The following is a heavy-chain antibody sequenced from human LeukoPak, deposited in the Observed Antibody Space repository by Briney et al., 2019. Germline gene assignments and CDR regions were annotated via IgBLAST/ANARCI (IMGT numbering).Heavy chain of an antibody. CDR2: VNHSGST. CDR1: GGSISSSYYY. V-gene: IGHV4-39*07. CDR3: ARGSYYYGMDV. J-gene: IGHJ6*02. Sequence: SETLSLTCTVSGGSISSSYYYWNWIRQPPGKGLEWIGEVNHSGSTNYNPSLKSRVTISVDTSKNQFSLKVSSVTAADTAVYYCARGSYYYGMDVWGQGTTVTVSS.